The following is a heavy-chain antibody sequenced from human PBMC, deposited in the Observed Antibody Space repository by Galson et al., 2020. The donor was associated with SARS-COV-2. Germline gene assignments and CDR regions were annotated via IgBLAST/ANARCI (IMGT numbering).Heavy chain of an antibody. CDR2: IYYSGST. V-gene: IGHV4-39*01. D-gene: IGHD1-26*01. J-gene: IGHJ3*02. Sequence: SETLSLTCTVSGDSISSRTYYWGWIRQPPGKGLEWIGSIYYSGSTYYNPSLKSRVSISADTSKNQFSLNLTSVTAADTAMFYCARHPKWEVLSLDLGDGAFDIWGQGTMVTVSS. CDR1: GDSISSRTYY. CDR3: ARHPKWEVLSLDLGDGAFDI.